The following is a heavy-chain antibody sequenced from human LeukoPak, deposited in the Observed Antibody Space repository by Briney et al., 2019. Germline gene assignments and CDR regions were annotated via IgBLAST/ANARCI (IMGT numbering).Heavy chain of an antibody. CDR2: ISWNSGSI. CDR3: ALAVADSYFDY. Sequence: GGLVQPGRSLRLSCAASGFTFDDYAMHWVRQAPGKGLEWVSGISWNSGSIGYADSVKGRFTISRDNAKNSLYLQMNSLRAEDTAVYYCALAVADSYFDYWGQGTLVTVSS. D-gene: IGHD6-19*01. J-gene: IGHJ4*02. CDR1: GFTFDDYA. V-gene: IGHV3-9*01.